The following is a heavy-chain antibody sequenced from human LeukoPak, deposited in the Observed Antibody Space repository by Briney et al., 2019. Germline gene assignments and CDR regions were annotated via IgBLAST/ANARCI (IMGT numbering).Heavy chain of an antibody. D-gene: IGHD7-27*01. J-gene: IGHJ4*02. CDR1: GFTFSSYW. Sequence: PGGSLRLSCAASGFTFSSYWMTWVRQAPGKGLEWVANIKTDGSLIYYVDSVKGRFTISRDSAKNSLYLQMNSLRVEDTAVYYCARDLNWETYWGQGTLVSVSS. V-gene: IGHV3-7*03. CDR2: IKTDGSLI. CDR3: ARDLNWETY.